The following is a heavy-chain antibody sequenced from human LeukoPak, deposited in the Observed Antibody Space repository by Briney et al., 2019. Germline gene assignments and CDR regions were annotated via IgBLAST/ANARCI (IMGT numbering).Heavy chain of an antibody. D-gene: IGHD5-12*01. J-gene: IGHJ4*02. Sequence: GESLKISCKASGYSFTSYWIGWVRQMPGKGLEWMGIIYPGDSDTRYSPSFQGQVTISADKSISTAYLQWSSLKASDTAMYYCARRRGGVVVATTDFDYWGQGTLVTVS. CDR1: GYSFTSYW. CDR2: IYPGDSDT. V-gene: IGHV5-51*01. CDR3: ARRRGGVVVATTDFDY.